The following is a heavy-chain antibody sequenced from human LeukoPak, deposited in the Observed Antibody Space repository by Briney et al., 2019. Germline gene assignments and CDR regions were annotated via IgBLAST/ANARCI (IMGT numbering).Heavy chain of an antibody. D-gene: IGHD3-22*01. V-gene: IGHV3-7*01. CDR3: ARSDSSEAFDI. CDR2: IKQDGSEK. J-gene: IGHJ3*02. CDR1: GFTFSSYT. Sequence: GGSLRLSCAASGFTFSSYTMSWVRQAPGKGLEWVANIKQDGSEKYYVDSVKGRFTISRDNAKNSLYLQMNSLRAEDTAVYYCARSDSSEAFDIWGQGTMVTVSS.